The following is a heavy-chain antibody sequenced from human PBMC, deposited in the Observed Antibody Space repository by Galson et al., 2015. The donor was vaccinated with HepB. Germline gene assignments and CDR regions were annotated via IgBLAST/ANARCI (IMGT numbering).Heavy chain of an antibody. V-gene: IGHV1-18*01. D-gene: IGHD1-7*01. Sequence: SVKVSCKASGYDFNKYGLSWVRQAPGQGLEWMGWVSGYDGSANYAPKFQGRVTMTTQTSTGTAFLEMRSLRYDDTAVYYCARDSRLEVQLKNYYSYGLYVWGQGT. CDR3: ARDSRLEVQLKNYYSYGLYV. CDR2: VSGYDGSA. J-gene: IGHJ6*02. CDR1: GYDFNKYG.